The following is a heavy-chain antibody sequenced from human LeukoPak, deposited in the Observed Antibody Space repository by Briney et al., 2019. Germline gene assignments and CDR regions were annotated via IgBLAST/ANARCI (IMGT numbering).Heavy chain of an antibody. CDR2: INSDGSII. CDR3: ARVRATFSPHFDN. CDR1: GFTFSSYW. V-gene: IGHV3-74*01. J-gene: IGHJ4*02. D-gene: IGHD5-12*01. Sequence: GGSLRLSCAASGFTFSSYWMHWVRQAPGKGLMWVSRINSDGSIINYADSVKGRFTISRDNAKNTLYLQMNSLRAEDTAVYYCARVRATFSPHFDNWGQGTLVTVSS.